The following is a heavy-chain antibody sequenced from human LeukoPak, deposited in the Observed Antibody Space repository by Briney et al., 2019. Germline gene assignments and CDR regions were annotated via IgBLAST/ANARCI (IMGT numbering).Heavy chain of an antibody. CDR2: IYYSGST. D-gene: IGHD3-10*01. Sequence: SETLSLTCTVPGGSISSNAYYWGWIRQPPGKGLEWIGSIYYSGSTYFNPSLKSRVTISGDTSKNQFSLKLSSVTAADTAVYYCARQTMVRGVIITPYDYGLDVWGQGTTVTVSS. V-gene: IGHV4-39*01. CDR1: GGSISSNAYY. J-gene: IGHJ6*02. CDR3: ARQTMVRGVIITPYDYGLDV.